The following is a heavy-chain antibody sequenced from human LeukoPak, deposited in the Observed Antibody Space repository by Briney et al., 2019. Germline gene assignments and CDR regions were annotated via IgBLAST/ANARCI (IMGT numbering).Heavy chain of an antibody. V-gene: IGHV4-59*12. J-gene: IGHJ4*02. Sequence: SETLSLTCTVSGGSISSYYWSWIRQPSGKGLEWIGSIYHSGNTFYNPSLKCRLTISLDTSKNYFSLKLSSVTAADTAVYYCARDIAIAWFYYWGRGTLVTVSS. CDR1: GGSISSYY. D-gene: IGHD2-15*01. CDR3: ARDIAIAWFYY. CDR2: IYHSGNT.